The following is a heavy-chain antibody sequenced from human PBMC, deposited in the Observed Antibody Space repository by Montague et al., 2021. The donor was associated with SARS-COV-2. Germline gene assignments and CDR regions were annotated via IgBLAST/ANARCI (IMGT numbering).Heavy chain of an antibody. Sequence: TLSPTCTVSGGSISSGSYYWSWIRQPAGKGLEWIGRIYTSGTTNYNPSLKSRVTISIDTSKNQFSLTVNSVTAADTAMYYCARDPGLAGYTAGLGYWGQGTLVTVSS. CDR3: ARDPGLAGYTAGLGY. CDR1: GGSISSGSYY. D-gene: IGHD3-16*01. V-gene: IGHV4-61*02. CDR2: IYTSGTT. J-gene: IGHJ4*02.